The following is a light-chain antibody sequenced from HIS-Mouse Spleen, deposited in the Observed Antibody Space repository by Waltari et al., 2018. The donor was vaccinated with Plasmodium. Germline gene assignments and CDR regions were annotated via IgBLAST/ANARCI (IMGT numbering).Light chain of an antibody. CDR2: EVS. Sequence: QSALTQPPSASGSPGQSVTISCTGTSSDVGGYHYVSWYQQHPGKAPNLMIYEVSKRPSGVPDRFSGSKSGNTASLTVSGLQAEDEADYYCSSYAGSNVVFGGGTKLTVL. CDR1: SSDVGGYHY. J-gene: IGLJ2*01. CDR3: SSYAGSNVV. V-gene: IGLV2-8*01.